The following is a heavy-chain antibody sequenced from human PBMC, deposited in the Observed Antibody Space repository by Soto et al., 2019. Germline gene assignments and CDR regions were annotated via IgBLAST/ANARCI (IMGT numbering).Heavy chain of an antibody. J-gene: IGHJ4*02. D-gene: IGHD1-26*01. CDR2: IYYSGST. Sequence: QVQLQESGPGLVKPSQTLSLTCTVSGGSISSGGYYWSWIRQHPGKGLEWIGYIYYSGSTYYNPSLKSRVTISVETSKNQFSLKLSSVTAADTAVYYCARGWHSGSYLGGLGEFDYWGQGTLVTVSS. V-gene: IGHV4-31*03. CDR1: GGSISSGGYY. CDR3: ARGWHSGSYLGGLGEFDY.